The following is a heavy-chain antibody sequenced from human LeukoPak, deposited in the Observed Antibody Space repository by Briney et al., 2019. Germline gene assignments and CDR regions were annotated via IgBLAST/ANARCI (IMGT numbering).Heavy chain of an antibody. J-gene: IGHJ5*02. D-gene: IGHD5-18*01. CDR3: ARVDTALRSDWFDP. Sequence: SETLSLTCTVSGGSISSYYWSWIRQPPGKGLEWIGYIYYSGSTNYNPSLKSRVTISVDTSKNQFSLKLSSVTAADTAVYYCARVDTALRSDWFDPWGQGTLVTVSS. CDR1: GGSISSYY. CDR2: IYYSGST. V-gene: IGHV4-59*01.